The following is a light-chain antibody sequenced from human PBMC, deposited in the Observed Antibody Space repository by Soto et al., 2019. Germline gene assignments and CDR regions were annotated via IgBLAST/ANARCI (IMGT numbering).Light chain of an antibody. CDR1: QDISRA. CDR2: TAS. Sequence: AIQMTQSPSSLSASVGDRVTITCRASQDISRALGWYQQKPGKAPKLLIYTASELQSGVPSRFSGSGSGTAFTLTIGSLQPEDFATYYCLQDFNFPWTFGQGTKLEIK. V-gene: IGKV1-6*01. J-gene: IGKJ1*01. CDR3: LQDFNFPWT.